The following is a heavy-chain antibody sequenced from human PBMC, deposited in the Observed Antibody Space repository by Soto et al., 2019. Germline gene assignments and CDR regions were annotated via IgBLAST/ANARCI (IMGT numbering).Heavy chain of an antibody. CDR3: AREGLDCGGDCYSGNFDY. D-gene: IGHD2-21*01. V-gene: IGHV1-8*01. CDR1: GYTFNSYA. Sequence: KVSCKASGYTFNSYAINWARQATEQGLEWMGRINPNIGITGYAQKFQGRVTMTTDTSTSTAYMELSSLRSEDTAVYYCAREGLDCGGDCYSGNFDYWGQGTLVTVSS. CDR2: INPNIGIT. J-gene: IGHJ4*02.